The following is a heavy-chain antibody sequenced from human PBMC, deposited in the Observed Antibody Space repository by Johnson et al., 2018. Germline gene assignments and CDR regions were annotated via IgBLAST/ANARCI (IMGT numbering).Heavy chain of an antibody. CDR2: IIPIFGTA. Sequence: QVQLVQSGAEVKKXGSSVKVXCKASGGTFSSYAISWVRKAPGQGLEWMGGIIPIFGTANYAQKFQGRVTITADESTSTAYMELSSLRSEDTAVYYCYSGSYYRDAFDIWGQGTMVTVSS. D-gene: IGHD1-26*01. V-gene: IGHV1-69*12. CDR3: YSGSYYRDAFDI. J-gene: IGHJ3*02. CDR1: GGTFSSYA.